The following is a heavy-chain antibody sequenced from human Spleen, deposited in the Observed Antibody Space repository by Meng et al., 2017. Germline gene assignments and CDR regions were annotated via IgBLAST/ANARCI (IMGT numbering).Heavy chain of an antibody. CDR1: GFTFSSYA. CDR2: ISTSGSTI. J-gene: IGHJ2*01. D-gene: IGHD4-17*01. V-gene: IGHV3-48*03. Sequence: GESLKISCAASGFTFSSYAMHWVRQAPGKGLEWVSYISTSGSTIYYADSVKGRFTISRDNTKNSLYLQMNSLRAEDTAVYYCVRLTTVTYWYFDLWGRGALVTVSS. CDR3: VRLTTVTYWYFDL.